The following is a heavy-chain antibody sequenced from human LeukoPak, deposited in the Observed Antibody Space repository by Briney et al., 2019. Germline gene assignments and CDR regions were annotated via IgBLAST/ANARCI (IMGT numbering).Heavy chain of an antibody. Sequence: SETLSLTCSVSGGSIKNYYWSWIRQPPGKGLEWLGNIYSGGTTDYNSSLKSRLTISVDTFKNQLSLNLQSVTAADTATYYCARHRSDTGGKKGVNWFDPWGQGTLVTVSS. CDR1: GGSIKNYY. V-gene: IGHV4-59*01. CDR3: ARHRSDTGGKKGVNWFDP. CDR2: IYSGGTT. J-gene: IGHJ5*02. D-gene: IGHD4-23*01.